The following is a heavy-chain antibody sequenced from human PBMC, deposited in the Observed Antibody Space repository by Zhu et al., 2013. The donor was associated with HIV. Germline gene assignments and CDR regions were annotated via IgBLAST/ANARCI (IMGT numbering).Heavy chain of an antibody. Sequence: QVQLVQSGAEVKKPGASVKVSCKASGYTFTSYGISWVRQAPGQGLEWMGWISAYNGNTNYAQKLQGRVTMTTDTSTSTAYMELRSLRSDDTAVYYCASGPQSHRRKTDSGWYYLVYYWGQGTLVTVSS. CDR3: ASGPQSHRRKTDSGWYYLVYY. CDR2: ISAYNGNT. CDR1: GYTFTSYG. V-gene: IGHV1-18*01. D-gene: IGHD6-19*01. J-gene: IGHJ4*02.